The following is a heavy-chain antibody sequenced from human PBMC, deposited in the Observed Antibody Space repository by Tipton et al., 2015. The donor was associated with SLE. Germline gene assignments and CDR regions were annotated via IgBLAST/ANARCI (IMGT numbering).Heavy chain of an antibody. J-gene: IGHJ6*02. CDR1: GFTFSSYG. D-gene: IGHD2-15*01. CDR2: IWSDGTNK. V-gene: IGHV3-33*03. CDR3: AGRIGGYYGMDV. Sequence: SLRLSCAASGFTFSSYGMHWVRQAPGKGLEWVAVIWSDGTNKYYADSVKGRFTISSDNSKNTLYLQMNSLRAEDTAVYYCAGRIGGYYGMDVWGQGTTVTVSS.